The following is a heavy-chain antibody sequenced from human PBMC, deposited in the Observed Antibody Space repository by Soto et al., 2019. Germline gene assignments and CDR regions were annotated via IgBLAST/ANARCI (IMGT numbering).Heavy chain of an antibody. CDR1: GYSSSNYY. Sequence: QVQVVQSGAEVKEPGASVKVSCKASGYSSSNYYTHWVRQAPGQGLEWMGIVNPNGETTNYAQRFQGRVALTRDTSTNTDYMDLSRLTSADTAIYFCASVTTIWSNWGQGTLVTVSS. CDR3: ASVTTIWSN. CDR2: VNPNGETT. V-gene: IGHV1-46*01. D-gene: IGHD2-21*02. J-gene: IGHJ4*02.